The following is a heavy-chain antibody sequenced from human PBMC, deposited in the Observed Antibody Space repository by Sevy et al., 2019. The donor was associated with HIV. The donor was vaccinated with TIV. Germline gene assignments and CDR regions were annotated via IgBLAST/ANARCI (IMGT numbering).Heavy chain of an antibody. CDR2: FDPEDGER. V-gene: IGHV1-24*01. D-gene: IGHD3-22*01. CDR1: GYTLTEFS. J-gene: IGHJ4*02. CDR3: ATTKEYYDSSGYPLDS. Sequence: ASVKVSCKVPGYTLTEFSMHWVRQAPGKGLEWMGTFDPEDGERIYSQKFQVRFTMTEDTSTHTTYMELNSLGSEDTAVYYCATTKEYYDSSGYPLDSGGQGTLVTVSS.